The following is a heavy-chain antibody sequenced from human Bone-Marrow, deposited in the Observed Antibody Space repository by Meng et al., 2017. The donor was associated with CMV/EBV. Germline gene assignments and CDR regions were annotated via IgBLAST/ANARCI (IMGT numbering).Heavy chain of an antibody. D-gene: IGHD3-22*01. CDR1: GGTFSSYA. CDR3: ARASPVVTVLHDAFDI. Sequence: SVKVSCKASGGTFSSYAISWVRQAPGQGLEWMGGIIPILGIANYAQKFQGRVTITADKSTSTAYMELSSLRSEDTAVYYCARASPVVTVLHDAFDIWGQGTRVTGSS. V-gene: IGHV1-69*10. J-gene: IGHJ3*02. CDR2: IIPILGIA.